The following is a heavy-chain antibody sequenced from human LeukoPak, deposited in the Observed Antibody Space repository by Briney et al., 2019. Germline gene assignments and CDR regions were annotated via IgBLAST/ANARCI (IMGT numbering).Heavy chain of an antibody. D-gene: IGHD1-1*01. V-gene: IGHV3-9*01. Sequence: GGSLRLSCAASGFTFDDYAMHWVRQAPGKGLEWVSGISWNSGSIGYADSVKGRFTISRDNAKNSLYLQMNRLRAEDTAVYFCVRVTTNGYFDYWGQGSLVTVSS. CDR1: GFTFDDYA. CDR2: ISWNSGSI. CDR3: VRVTTNGYFDY. J-gene: IGHJ4*02.